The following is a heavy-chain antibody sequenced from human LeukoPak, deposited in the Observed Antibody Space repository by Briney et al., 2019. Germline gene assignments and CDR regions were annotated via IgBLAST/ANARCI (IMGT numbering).Heavy chain of an antibody. CDR1: GGSISSGTYY. D-gene: IGHD3-3*01. Sequence: SETRSLTCTVSGGSISSGTYYWSWIRQHPGKGLEWIGYIYYSGSTYYNPSLKSRVTISVDTSKNQFSLKLSSVTAADTAVYYCARVDVTIFGVVGPFDYWGQGTLVTVSS. J-gene: IGHJ4*02. V-gene: IGHV4-31*03. CDR3: ARVDVTIFGVVGPFDY. CDR2: IYYSGST.